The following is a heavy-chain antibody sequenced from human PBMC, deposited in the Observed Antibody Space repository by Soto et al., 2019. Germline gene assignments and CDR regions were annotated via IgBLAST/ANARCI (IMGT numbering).Heavy chain of an antibody. CDR2: ISPNSGGT. CDR1: GYTFTGYY. CDR3: GRGRSGELVVFY. V-gene: IGHV1-2*02. Sequence: QVQLVQSGAEVKKSGASVKVSCKASGYTFTGYYIHWVRQAPGQGFEWMGEISPNSGGTKYAQKFQGRVTMTRDTSTSKVYMELNNLSPDDTAVYYCGRGRSGELVVFYWGQGTLVTVYS. J-gene: IGHJ4*02. D-gene: IGHD1-7*01.